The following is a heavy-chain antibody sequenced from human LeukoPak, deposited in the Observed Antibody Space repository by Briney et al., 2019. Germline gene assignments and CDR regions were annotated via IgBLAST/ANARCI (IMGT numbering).Heavy chain of an antibody. V-gene: IGHV1-18*01. CDR1: GYTFTSYG. CDR2: ISAYNGNT. D-gene: IGHD1-1*01. CDR3: ARDGYNWNTRDYGMDV. J-gene: IGHJ6*02. Sequence: ASVKVSCKASGYTFTSYGISWVRQAPGQGLEWMGWISAYNGNTNYAQKLKGRVTMTTDTSTSTAYMELRSLRSDDTAVYYCARDGYNWNTRDYGMDVWGQGTTVTVSS.